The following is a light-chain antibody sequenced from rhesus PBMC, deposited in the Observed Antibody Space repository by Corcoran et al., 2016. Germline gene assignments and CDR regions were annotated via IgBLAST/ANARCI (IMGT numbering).Light chain of an antibody. CDR2: KAS. CDR1: QGISSW. Sequence: DIQMTQSPSSLSASVGDTVTITCRASQGISSWLAWYQQKPGKAPKLLTYKASILQSGVPSRLRGSGSGTDCTLTISSRQSEDLATYYCHQYSSRPYSFGQGTKVEIK. J-gene: IGKJ2*01. CDR3: HQYSSRPYS. V-gene: IGKV1-22*01.